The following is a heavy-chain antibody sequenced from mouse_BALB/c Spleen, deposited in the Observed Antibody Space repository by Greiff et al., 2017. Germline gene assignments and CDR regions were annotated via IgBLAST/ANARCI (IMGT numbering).Heavy chain of an antibody. J-gene: IGHJ1*01. CDR2: IDPANGNT. D-gene: IGHD2-3*01. CDR3: AREGGGWLLRYFEV. CDR1: GFNIKDTY. V-gene: IGHV14-3*02. Sequence: VQLQQSGAELVKPGASVKLSCTASGFNIKDTYMHWVKQRPEQGLEWIGRIDPANGNTKYDPKFQGKATITADTSSNTAYLQLSSLTSEDTADYYCAREGGGWLLRYFEVWGAGTTVTVSS.